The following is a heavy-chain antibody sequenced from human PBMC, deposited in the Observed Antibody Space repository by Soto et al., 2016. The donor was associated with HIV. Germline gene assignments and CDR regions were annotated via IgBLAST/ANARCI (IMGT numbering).Heavy chain of an antibody. CDR3: ARHEGYYGPGKIDY. Sequence: QVQLQESGPGLVKPSETLSLTCAVSGYSISSGYYWGWIRQPPGKGLEWIGSIYHSGSTYYNPSLKSRVTISVDTSKNQFSLKLSSVTAADTAVYYCARHEGYYGPGKIDYWGQGTLVTVSS. CDR1: GYSISSGYY. J-gene: IGHJ4*02. CDR2: IYHSGST. V-gene: IGHV4-38-2*01. D-gene: IGHD3-10*01.